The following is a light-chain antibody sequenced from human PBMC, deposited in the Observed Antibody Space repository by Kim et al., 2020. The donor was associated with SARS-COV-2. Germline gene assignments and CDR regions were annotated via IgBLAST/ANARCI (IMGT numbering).Light chain of an antibody. CDR2: EDN. J-gene: IGLJ3*02. Sequence: GKTVTVSCTRSSCRIASDYVLWYQQRPGSPPTPVVYEDNQRPSGVPDRFAGSIDSSSNSASLTISGLETEVEADYYCQSFDRTNQVFGGGTQLAVL. V-gene: IGLV6-57*01. CDR1: SCRIASDY. CDR3: QSFDRTNQV.